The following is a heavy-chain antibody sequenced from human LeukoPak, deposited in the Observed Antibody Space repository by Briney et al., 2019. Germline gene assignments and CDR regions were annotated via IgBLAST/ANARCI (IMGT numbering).Heavy chain of an antibody. V-gene: IGHV3-53*01. CDR1: GFTVSSNY. D-gene: IGHD6-13*01. Sequence: GGSLRLSCAASGFTVSSNYMSWVRQAPGKGLEWVSVIYSGGSTYYADSVKGRFTISRDNSKNTLYLQMNSLRAEDTAVYYCARVVVATAGTFDPWGQGTLVTVSS. CDR3: ARVVVATAGTFDP. CDR2: IYSGGST. J-gene: IGHJ5*02.